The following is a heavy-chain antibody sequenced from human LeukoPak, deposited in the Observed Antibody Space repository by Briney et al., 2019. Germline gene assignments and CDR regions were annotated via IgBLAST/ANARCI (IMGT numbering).Heavy chain of an antibody. V-gene: IGHV1-69*05. CDR1: GGTFSSYA. CDR2: IIPIFGTA. Sequence: SVEVSCKASGGTFSSYAISWVRQAPGQGLEWMGGIIPIFGTANYAQKFQGRVTITTDESTSTAYMELSSLRSEDTAVYYCARESATMVRGPNLDYYYYMDAWGKGTTVTVS. CDR3: ARESATMVRGPNLDYYYYMDA. D-gene: IGHD3-10*01. J-gene: IGHJ6*03.